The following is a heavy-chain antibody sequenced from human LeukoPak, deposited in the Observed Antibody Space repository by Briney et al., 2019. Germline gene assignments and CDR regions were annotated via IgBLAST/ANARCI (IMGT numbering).Heavy chain of an antibody. CDR2: IYTSGST. CDR1: GGSISSYY. J-gene: IGHJ6*02. D-gene: IGHD2-2*01. CDR3: ARDRGSTNLYYYYGMDV. Sequence: SQTLSLTCTVSGGSISSYYWSWIRQPAGKGLEWIGRIYTSGSTNYNPSLKSRVTMSVDTSKNQFSLKLSSVTAADTAVYYCARDRGSTNLYYYYGMDVWGQGTTVTVSS. V-gene: IGHV4-4*07.